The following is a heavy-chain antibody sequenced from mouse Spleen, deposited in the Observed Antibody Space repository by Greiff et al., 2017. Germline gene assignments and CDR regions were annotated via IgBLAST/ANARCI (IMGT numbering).Heavy chain of an antibody. V-gene: IGHV5-9*01. CDR3: ARQFGYGSRYWYFDV. J-gene: IGHJ1*03. CDR2: ISGGGGNT. Sequence: EVMLVESGGGLVKPGGSLKLSCAASGFTFSSYTMSWVRQTPEKRLEWVATISGGGGNTYYPDSVKGRFTISRDNAKNTLYLQMSSLRSEDTALYYCARQFGYGSRYWYFDVWGTGTTVTVSS. D-gene: IGHD1-1*01. CDR1: GFTFSSYT.